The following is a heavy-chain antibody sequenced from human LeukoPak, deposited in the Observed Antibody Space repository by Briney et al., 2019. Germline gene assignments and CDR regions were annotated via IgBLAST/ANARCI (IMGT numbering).Heavy chain of an antibody. J-gene: IGHJ4*02. CDR1: GFTFSSYW. CDR2: INSDGSST. V-gene: IGHV3-74*01. Sequence: GGSLRLSCAASGFTFSSYWMHWVRQAPRKGLVWVSRINSDGSSTSYADSVKGRFTISRDNAKNTLYLQMNSLRAEDTAVYYCVWFGELGGYWGQGTLVTVSS. D-gene: IGHD3-10*01. CDR3: VWFGELGGY.